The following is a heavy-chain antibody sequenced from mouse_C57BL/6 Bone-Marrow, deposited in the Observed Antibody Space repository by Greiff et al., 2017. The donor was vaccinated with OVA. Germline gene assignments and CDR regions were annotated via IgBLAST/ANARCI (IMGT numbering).Heavy chain of an antibody. D-gene: IGHD2-2*01. V-gene: IGHV1-64*01. J-gene: IGHJ3*01. CDR2: IHPNSGST. CDR1: GYTFTSYW. CDR3: ARGGSTMVTRPFAY. Sequence: QVHVKQPGAELVKPGASVKLSCKASGYTFTSYWMHWVKQRPGQGLEWIGMIHPNSGSTNYNEKFKSKATLTVDKSSSTAYMQLSSLTSEDSAVYYCARGGSTMVTRPFAYWGQGTLVTVSA.